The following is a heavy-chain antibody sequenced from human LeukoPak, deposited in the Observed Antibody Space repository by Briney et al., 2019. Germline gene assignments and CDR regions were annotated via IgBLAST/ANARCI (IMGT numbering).Heavy chain of an antibody. V-gene: IGHV3-30*18. CDR1: GFTFSSYG. CDR2: ISYDGSNK. CDR3: AKDVGYCSGGSCYSGFYYYGMDV. J-gene: IGHJ6*02. Sequence: GRSLRLSCAASGFTFSSYGMPWVRQAPGKGLEWVAVISYDGSNKYYADSVKGRFTISRDNSKNTLYLQMNSLRAEDTAVYYCAKDVGYCSGGSCYSGFYYYGMDVWGQGTTVTVSS. D-gene: IGHD2-15*01.